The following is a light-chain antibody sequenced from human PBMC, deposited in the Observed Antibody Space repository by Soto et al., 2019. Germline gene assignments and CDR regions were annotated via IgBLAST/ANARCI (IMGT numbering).Light chain of an antibody. Sequence: QSVVTQPPSASGSPGQSVTISCTGTSSDVGGYNYVSWYQQHPGKAPKLMIYEVSERPSGVPDRFSGSKSGNTASLTVSGLQPEDEADYYCSSSGGRNNLLFGGGTKLTVL. J-gene: IGLJ2*01. CDR2: EVS. CDR3: SSSGGRNNLL. V-gene: IGLV2-8*01. CDR1: SSDVGGYNY.